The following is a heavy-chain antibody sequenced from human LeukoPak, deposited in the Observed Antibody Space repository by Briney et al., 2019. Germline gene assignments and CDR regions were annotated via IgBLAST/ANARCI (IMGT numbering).Heavy chain of an antibody. Sequence: GGSLRLSCAASGLIFSGYSMNWVRQAPGKGLEWISYISSGSSTIYYADSVKGRFTISRDNAKNSLYLQMNSLRDEDTAVYYCARGSGWFNYWGQGALVTVSS. J-gene: IGHJ4*02. CDR1: GLIFSGYS. CDR2: ISSGSSTI. V-gene: IGHV3-48*02. CDR3: ARGSGWFNY. D-gene: IGHD6-19*01.